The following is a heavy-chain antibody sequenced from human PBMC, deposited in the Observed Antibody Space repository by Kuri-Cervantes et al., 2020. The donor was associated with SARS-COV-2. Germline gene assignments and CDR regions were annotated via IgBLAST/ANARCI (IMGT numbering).Heavy chain of an antibody. J-gene: IGHJ4*02. CDR1: GGSISSGGYY. CDR2: INHSGST. CDR3: ARYLYGSGSYYNSYYFDY. V-gene: IGHV4-39*07. D-gene: IGHD3-10*01. Sequence: ESLKISCTVSGGSISSGGYYWSWIRQPPGKGLEWIGEINHSGSTNYNPSLKSRVTISVDTSKNQFSLKLSSVTAADTAVYYCARYLYGSGSYYNSYYFDYWGQGTLVTVSS.